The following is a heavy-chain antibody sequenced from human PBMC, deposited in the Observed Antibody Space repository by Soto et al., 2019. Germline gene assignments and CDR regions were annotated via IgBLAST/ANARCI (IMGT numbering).Heavy chain of an antibody. Sequence: GGSLRLSCAASGFTFSNYAMSWVRQAPGKGLEWVAAISENGSNTYYADSVKGRFTISRDNSKSALYLQMNSLRAEDTAIYYGAKRTSVPGADLHDYWGHGTLVTVSS. CDR2: ISENGSNT. J-gene: IGHJ4*01. CDR3: AKRTSVPGADLHDY. D-gene: IGHD7-27*01. V-gene: IGHV3-23*01. CDR1: GFTFSNYA.